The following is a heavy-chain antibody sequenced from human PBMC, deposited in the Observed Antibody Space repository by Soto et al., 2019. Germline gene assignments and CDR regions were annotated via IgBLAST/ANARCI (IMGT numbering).Heavy chain of an antibody. J-gene: IGHJ4*02. V-gene: IGHV3-23*01. Sequence: PGGSLRLSCAASGFTFSSYAMSWVRQAPGKGREWVSAISGSGGRTYYADSVKGRFTISRDNSKNTLYLQMNSLRAEDTAVYYSATAERYDSSDFACWGQGTLVPVSS. CDR2: ISGSGGRT. D-gene: IGHD3-22*01. CDR1: GFTFSSYA. CDR3: ATAERYDSSDFAC.